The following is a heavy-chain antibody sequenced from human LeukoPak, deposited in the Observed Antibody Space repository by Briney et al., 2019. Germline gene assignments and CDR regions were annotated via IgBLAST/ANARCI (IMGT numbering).Heavy chain of an antibody. CDR1: GGSITSYY. V-gene: IGHV4-59*01. Sequence: SETLSLTCTVSGGSITSYYWSWIRQPPGKGLEWIGYIYYSGSTNYNPSLKSRVTISVDTSKNQFSLKLSSVTAADTAVYYCARDGPEDFWSGHRPPHAFDIWGQGTMVTVSS. D-gene: IGHD3-3*01. CDR3: ARDGPEDFWSGHRPPHAFDI. J-gene: IGHJ3*02. CDR2: IYYSGST.